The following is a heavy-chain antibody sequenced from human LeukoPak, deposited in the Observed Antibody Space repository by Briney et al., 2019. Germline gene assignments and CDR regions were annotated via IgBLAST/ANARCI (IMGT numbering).Heavy chain of an antibody. CDR2: ISGSGGRT. CDR3: AREAYYYYMDV. V-gene: IGHV3-23*01. CDR1: GFTFSSYA. Sequence: GGSLRLSCAASGFTFSSYAMSWVRQVPGKGLEWVSSISGSGGRTYYANSVKGRFTISRDNSKNTLYLQMNSLRAEDTAVYYCAREAYYYYMDVWGKGTTVTVSS. J-gene: IGHJ6*03. D-gene: IGHD1-26*01.